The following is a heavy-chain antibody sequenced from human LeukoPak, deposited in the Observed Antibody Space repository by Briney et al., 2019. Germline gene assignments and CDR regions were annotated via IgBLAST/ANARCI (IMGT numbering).Heavy chain of an antibody. J-gene: IGHJ2*01. CDR2: ISWNSGNI. V-gene: IGHV3-9*01. D-gene: IGHD4-11*01. CDR1: GFTFDDYG. Sequence: GGSLRLSCAASGFTFDDYGMHWVRQAPGKGLEWVSGISWNSGNIVYADSVKGRFTISRDNAKKSLYLQMNSLRAEDTALYYCAKDMGTAVITGWYFDLWGRGTLVTVSS. CDR3: AKDMGTAVITGWYFDL.